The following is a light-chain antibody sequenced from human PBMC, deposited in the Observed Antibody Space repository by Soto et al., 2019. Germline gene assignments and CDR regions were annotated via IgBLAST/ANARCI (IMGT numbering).Light chain of an antibody. V-gene: IGKV1-16*02. CDR2: AAS. J-gene: IGKJ1*01. CDR3: QQYNDYPWT. Sequence: DIQMSQSPSSLSASVGDRVTITCRASRAISNYLAWFQQRPGEAPKTLIYAASSLQSGIPSKFRGSGSETEFNLTIDGLQPEDFGTYYCQQYNDYPWTFGQGTKVDIK. CDR1: RAISNY.